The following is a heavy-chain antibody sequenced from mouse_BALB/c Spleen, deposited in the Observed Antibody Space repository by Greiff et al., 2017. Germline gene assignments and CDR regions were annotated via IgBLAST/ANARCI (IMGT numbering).Heavy chain of an antibody. CDR1: GFSFTGYG. D-gene: IGHD1-1*01. CDR2: IWGDGST. J-gene: IGHJ4*01. Sequence: VKLQESGPGLVPPSQTLSITCTVSGFSFTGYGVNWVRQPPGKGLEWLGMIWGDGSTDYNSALKSRQSISTDNTKSQVFLKMNSMQTDDTARYYCARDYGRAMDYWGQGTSVTVSS. CDR3: ARDYGRAMDY. V-gene: IGHV2-6-7*01.